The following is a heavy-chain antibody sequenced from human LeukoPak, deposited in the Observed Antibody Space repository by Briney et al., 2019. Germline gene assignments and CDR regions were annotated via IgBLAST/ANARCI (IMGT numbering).Heavy chain of an antibody. CDR3: ARLGRYYYDSSGDGSRGFDY. CDR1: GYSFTSYW. V-gene: IGHV5-51*01. CDR2: IYPGDSDT. Sequence: GESLKISCKGSGYSFTSYWIGWVRQMPGKGLEWMGIIYPGDSDTRYSPSFQGQVTISADKSISTAYLQWSSLKASDTAMYYCARLGRYYYDSSGDGSRGFDYWGQGTLVTVSS. D-gene: IGHD3-22*01. J-gene: IGHJ4*02.